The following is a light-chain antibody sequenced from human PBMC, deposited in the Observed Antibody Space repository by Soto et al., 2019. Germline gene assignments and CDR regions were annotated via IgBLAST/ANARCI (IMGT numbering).Light chain of an antibody. Sequence: QSALTQPRSVSGSPGQSVTISCTGTSSDVGGYNYVSWYQQHPGKAPKFMIYDVSKRPSGVPDRFSGSKSGNTASLTISGLQAEDEADYYCCSYAGSYKGYVLELGPSSPS. CDR3: CSYAGSYKGYV. CDR2: DVS. CDR1: SSDVGGYNY. V-gene: IGLV2-11*01. J-gene: IGLJ1*01.